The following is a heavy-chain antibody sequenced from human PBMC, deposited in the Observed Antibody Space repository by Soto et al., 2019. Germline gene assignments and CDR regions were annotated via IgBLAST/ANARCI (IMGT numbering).Heavy chain of an antibody. Sequence: PGGSLRLSCAASGFTFSSYAMSWVRQAPGKGLEWVSAISGSGGSTYYADSVKGRFTISRDNSKNTLYLQMNSMRAEDTAVYYCAKGILGWYYDSSLDYWGQGTLVTVSS. CDR3: AKGILGWYYDSSLDY. V-gene: IGHV3-23*01. CDR2: ISGSGGST. D-gene: IGHD3-22*01. J-gene: IGHJ4*02. CDR1: GFTFSSYA.